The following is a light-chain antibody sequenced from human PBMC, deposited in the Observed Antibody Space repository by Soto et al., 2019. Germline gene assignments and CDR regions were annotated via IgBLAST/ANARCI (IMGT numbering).Light chain of an antibody. CDR2: AAS. V-gene: IGKV1-39*01. CDR3: QQSYSTPPWT. J-gene: IGKJ1*01. Sequence: DIPMTQSPSSVFAYVGDRVTITCRASQNIDNYLNWYQQKPGNAPKALIYAASSLQSGVPSRFSGSGSGTDFTLTISSLQPEDFATYFCQQSYSTPPWTFGQGTKVEIK. CDR1: QNIDNY.